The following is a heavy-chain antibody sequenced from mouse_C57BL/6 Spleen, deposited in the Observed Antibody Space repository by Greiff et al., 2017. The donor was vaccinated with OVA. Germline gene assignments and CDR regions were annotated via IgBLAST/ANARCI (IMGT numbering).Heavy chain of an antibody. Sequence: EVQLQQSGPELVKPGASVKISCKASGYTFTDYYMNWVKQSHGKSLEWIGDINPNNGGTSYNQKLKGKATLTVDKSSSTAYIELRRLTAEDSAVYDGARPLYYGNYEDAMDYWGQGTSVTVSS. CDR2: INPNNGGT. CDR3: ARPLYYGNYEDAMDY. V-gene: IGHV1-26*01. D-gene: IGHD2-1*01. CDR1: GYTFTDYY. J-gene: IGHJ4*01.